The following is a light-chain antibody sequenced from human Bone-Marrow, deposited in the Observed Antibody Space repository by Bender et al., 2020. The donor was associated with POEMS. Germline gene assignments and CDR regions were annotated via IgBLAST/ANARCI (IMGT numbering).Light chain of an antibody. J-gene: IGLJ2*01. V-gene: IGLV1-51*01. CDR3: GAWDSALSSVI. CDR1: RSNLEINF. Sequence: VLTQPSSVSAAPGQKVTISCSGGRSNLEINFVSWYQQLPGTAPTLLIYDNNQRPSGIPDRFSGSKSGTSATLGITALHSGDEAVYYCGAWDSALSSVIFGGGTELTVL. CDR2: DNN.